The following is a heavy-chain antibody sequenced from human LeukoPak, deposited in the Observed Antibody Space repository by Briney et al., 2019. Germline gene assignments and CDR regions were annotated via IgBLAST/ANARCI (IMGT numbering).Heavy chain of an antibody. V-gene: IGHV3-21*01. CDR3: ARVGVGANQGNEY. CDR2: ISSSSSYI. CDR1: GFTFSSYR. J-gene: IGHJ4*02. Sequence: PGGSLRLSCAASGFTFSSYRMNWVRQAPGKGLDWVSSISSSSSYIYYADSVKGRFTISTDNAKNSVYMQMNSLRDEDTAVYYCARVGVGANQGNEYWGQGTLVTVSS. D-gene: IGHD2-15*01.